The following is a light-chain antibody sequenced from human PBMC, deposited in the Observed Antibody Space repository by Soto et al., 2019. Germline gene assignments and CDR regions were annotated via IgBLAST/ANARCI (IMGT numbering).Light chain of an antibody. J-gene: IGKJ2*01. Sequence: DIQMTQSPSTLSASEGDRVTITCRASQSISNWLAWYQQRPGKAPELLIYDASSLKSGVPSRFSGSGSGTEFTLTISSLQPDDFATYYCQQYSSYAMYTFGQGTKLEIK. V-gene: IGKV1-5*01. CDR2: DAS. CDR3: QQYSSYAMYT. CDR1: QSISNW.